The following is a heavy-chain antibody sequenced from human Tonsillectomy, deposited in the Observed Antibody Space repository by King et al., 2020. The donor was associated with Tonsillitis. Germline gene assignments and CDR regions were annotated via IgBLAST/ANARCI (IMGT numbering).Heavy chain of an antibody. CDR2: ISYDGSNK. CDR1: GFTFSDYG. Sequence: VQLVESGGGGGQPGRSLRVSCAASGFTFSDYGMHWVRQAPGKGLEGVAVISYDGSNKYYADFVKGRFTISRDNSKKKLYLQMNSLRAVDTAMYNCAKDRFDFWSALGYWGRGTLVTVSS. D-gene: IGHD3-3*01. CDR3: AKDRFDFWSALGY. V-gene: IGHV3-30*18. J-gene: IGHJ4*02.